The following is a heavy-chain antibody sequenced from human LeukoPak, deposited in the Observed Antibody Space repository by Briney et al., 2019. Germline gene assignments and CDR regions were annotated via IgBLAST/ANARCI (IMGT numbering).Heavy chain of an antibody. CDR2: INHSGST. CDR1: GGSFSGYY. CDR3: ARNHYDFWSGYYTPYYYMDV. D-gene: IGHD3-3*01. J-gene: IGHJ6*03. Sequence: SETLSLTCAVYGGSFSGYYWSWIRQPPGKGLEWIGEINHSGSTNYNPSLKSRVTISVDTSKNQFSLKLSSVTAADTAVYYCARNHYDFWSGYYTPYYYMDVWGKGTTVTVSS. V-gene: IGHV4-34*01.